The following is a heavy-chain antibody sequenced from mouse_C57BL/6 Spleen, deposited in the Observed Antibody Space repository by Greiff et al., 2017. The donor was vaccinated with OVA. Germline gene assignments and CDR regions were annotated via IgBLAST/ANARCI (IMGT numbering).Heavy chain of an antibody. V-gene: IGHV1-54*01. D-gene: IGHD2-3*01. CDR1: GYAFTNYL. CDR2: INPGSGGT. J-gene: IGHJ3*01. Sequence: VQLQQSGAELVRPGTSVKVSCKASGYAFTNYLIEWVKQRPGQGLEWIGVINPGSGGTNYNEKFKGKATLTADKSSSTAYMQLSSLTSEDSAVYFCARGYDDGYSWFAYWGQGTLVTVSA. CDR3: ARGYDDGYSWFAY.